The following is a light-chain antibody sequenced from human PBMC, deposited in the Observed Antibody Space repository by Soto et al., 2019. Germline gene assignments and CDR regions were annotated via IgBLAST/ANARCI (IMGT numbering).Light chain of an antibody. CDR3: QQYNNWPPPLT. Sequence: EXXXTQXXXXXXVSPGERATLSCXAXQSVSSNLAWYQQKPGQAPRLLIYGASTRATGIPARFSGSGSGTEFTLTISSLQSEDFAVYYCQQYNNWPPPLTFGGGTKVEIK. CDR1: QSVSSN. V-gene: IGKV3-15*01. J-gene: IGKJ4*01. CDR2: GAS.